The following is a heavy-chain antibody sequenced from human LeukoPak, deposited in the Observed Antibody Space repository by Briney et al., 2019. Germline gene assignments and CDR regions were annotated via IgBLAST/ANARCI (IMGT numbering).Heavy chain of an antibody. CDR1: GFTVSSNY. D-gene: IGHD6-13*01. CDR2: IYSGGST. CDR3: ARDPDSIAAAGTSDY. J-gene: IGHJ4*02. Sequence: GGSLRLSCAASGFTVSSNYMSWVRQAPGKGLEWVSVIYSGGSTYYADSVKGRFTISRHNSKNTLYLQMNSLRAEDTAVYYCARDPDSIAAAGTSDYWGQGTLVTVSS. V-gene: IGHV3-53*04.